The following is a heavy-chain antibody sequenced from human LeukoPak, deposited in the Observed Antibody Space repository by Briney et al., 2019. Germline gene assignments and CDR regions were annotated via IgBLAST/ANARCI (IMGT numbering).Heavy chain of an antibody. J-gene: IGHJ4*02. V-gene: IGHV4-59*01. CDR3: ARDGSGTGWYSGDY. Sequence: PAETLSLPCSVSGHSISSYYWSWIRQPPGRGLEWIGYIYYSGSTNYNPSLRSRVAMSVDTSKNPFSLKQSSVTAADTAVYYCARDGSGTGWYSGDYWGQGILVTVSS. CDR2: IYYSGST. D-gene: IGHD6-19*01. CDR1: GHSISSYY.